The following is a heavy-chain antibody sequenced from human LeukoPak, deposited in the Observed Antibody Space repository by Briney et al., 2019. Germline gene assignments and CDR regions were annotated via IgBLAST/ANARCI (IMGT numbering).Heavy chain of an antibody. J-gene: IGHJ4*02. CDR1: GITVSDNY. Sequence: GGSLRLSCAASGITVSDNYMSWVRQTPGKGLEWVSTLYPAGDTYFADSVRGRFTISRDISKNTVYLQMGSLRAEDTAVYFCASSGSYRFDHWGQGTLVTVSS. CDR2: LYPAGDT. D-gene: IGHD1-26*01. CDR3: ASSGSYRFDH. V-gene: IGHV3-53*01.